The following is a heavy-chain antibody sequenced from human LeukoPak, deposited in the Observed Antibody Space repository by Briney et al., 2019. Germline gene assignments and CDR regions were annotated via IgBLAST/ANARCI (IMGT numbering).Heavy chain of an antibody. CDR2: ISSSSSYI. Sequence: PGGTLRLSCAASGFTFISYSMNWVRQAPGKGMEWVSSISSSSSYIYYADSVKGRFTISRDNAKNSLYLQMNSLRAEDTAVYYCAVRGYYYDSSGYYPTPYYFDYWGQGTLVTVSS. V-gene: IGHV3-21*01. CDR3: AVRGYYYDSSGYYPTPYYFDY. D-gene: IGHD3-22*01. J-gene: IGHJ4*02. CDR1: GFTFISYS.